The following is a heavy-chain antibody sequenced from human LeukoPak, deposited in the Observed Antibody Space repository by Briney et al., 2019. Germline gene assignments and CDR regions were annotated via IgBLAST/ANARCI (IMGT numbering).Heavy chain of an antibody. J-gene: IGHJ4*02. Sequence: PGGSLRHSCAASGFTFNDYTMHWVRQAPGKGLEWLCLITWNGGSTFYGDSMKGRITISRDNRKNSLYLQMNNLRFEDSAMYYCAREGRLGEAGTIDYWGQGTLVTVSS. CDR2: ITWNGGST. D-gene: IGHD1-1*01. CDR3: AREGRLGEAGTIDY. V-gene: IGHV3-43*01. CDR1: GFTFNDYT.